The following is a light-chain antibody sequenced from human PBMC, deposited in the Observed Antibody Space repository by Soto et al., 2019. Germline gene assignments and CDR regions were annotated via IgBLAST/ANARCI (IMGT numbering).Light chain of an antibody. J-gene: IGKJ4*01. CDR1: QSVSSN. V-gene: IGKV3-15*01. CDR2: VAS. CDR3: QQYYVWPLT. Sequence: EIVMTQSPATLSVSPGERATLSCRASQSVSSNLAWYQQKPGQTPKLLIYVASTRATGIPARFSGSGSGTVFTLTVCRLQSEDFAVYYSQQYYVWPLTFGGGTKVEFK.